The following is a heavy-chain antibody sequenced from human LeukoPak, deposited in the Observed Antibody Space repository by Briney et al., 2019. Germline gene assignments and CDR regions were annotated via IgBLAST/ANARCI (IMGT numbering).Heavy chain of an antibody. J-gene: IGHJ4*02. D-gene: IGHD6-19*01. CDR3: ARETMLAGFASGLGFNY. V-gene: IGHV4-34*01. CDR1: GGSFSGYY. Sequence: SETLSLTCAVYGGSFSGYYWSWIRQPPGKGLEWIGEINHSGSTNYNPSLKSRVTISVDTSKNQFFLKLRSVTAADTAVYYCARETMLAGFASGLGFNYWGQGILVIVSS. CDR2: INHSGST.